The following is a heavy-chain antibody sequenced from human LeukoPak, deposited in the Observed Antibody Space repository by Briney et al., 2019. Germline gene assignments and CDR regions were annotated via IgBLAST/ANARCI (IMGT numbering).Heavy chain of an antibody. Sequence: PSETLSLTCTVSGGSISSGSYYWSWIRRPAGKGLEWIGRIYTSGSTNYNPSLESRVTISLDTSKNQFSLKLSSVTAADTAVYYCARSRSGGYYYGSGSYRYYFEYWGQGTLVTVSS. CDR3: ARSRSGGYYYGSGSYRYYFEY. CDR2: IYTSGST. J-gene: IGHJ4*02. D-gene: IGHD3-10*01. CDR1: GGSISSGSYY. V-gene: IGHV4-61*02.